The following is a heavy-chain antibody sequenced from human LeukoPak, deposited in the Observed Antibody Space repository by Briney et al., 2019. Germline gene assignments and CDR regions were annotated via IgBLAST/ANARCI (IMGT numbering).Heavy chain of an antibody. D-gene: IGHD3-10*01. CDR2: INYSGRT. Sequence: SGTLSLTCTVSGGSISSGNYYWSWIRQPPGKGLEWIGYINYSGRTYYDPSLKSRITMSRDTSKNQFSLRLTSVTAADTAVYFCVRGDYYGSGTYGHFEYWGQGTLVTVSS. CDR1: GGSISSGNYY. V-gene: IGHV4-30-4*01. J-gene: IGHJ4*02. CDR3: VRGDYYGSGTYGHFEY.